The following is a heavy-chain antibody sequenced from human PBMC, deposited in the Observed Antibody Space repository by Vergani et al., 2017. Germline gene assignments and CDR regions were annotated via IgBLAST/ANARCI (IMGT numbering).Heavy chain of an antibody. D-gene: IGHD6-13*01. CDR1: GFTFSSYA. J-gene: IGHJ5*02. V-gene: IGHV3-23*01. CDR2: ISGSGGST. CDR3: ARLEVDLWLLVRFDP. Sequence: EVQLLESGGGLVQPGGSLRLSCAASGFTFSSYAMSWVRQAPGKGLKWVSAISGSGGSTYYADSVKGLFTISRDNSKNTLYLQMNSLRAEDTAVYYCARLEVDLWLLVRFDPWGQGTLVTVSS.